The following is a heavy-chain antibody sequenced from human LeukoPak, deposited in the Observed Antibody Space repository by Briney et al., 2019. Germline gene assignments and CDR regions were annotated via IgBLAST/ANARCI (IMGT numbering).Heavy chain of an antibody. J-gene: IGHJ5*02. V-gene: IGHV3-74*01. CDR2: SKSDGSST. D-gene: IGHD4-17*01. CDR3: TSVRCGDDT. CDR1: GFPSSSNW. Sequence: LGGPLSFSCAASGFPSSSNWLPWSGQPPGRGLVWVSRSKSDGSSTTYADPVKGRFTVSRNNSKKTLYLQLSSLRAEDTAVYYCTSVRCGDDTWGQGTLVTVSS.